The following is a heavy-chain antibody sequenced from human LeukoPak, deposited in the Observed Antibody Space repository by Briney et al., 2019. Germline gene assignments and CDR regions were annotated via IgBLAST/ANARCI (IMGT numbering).Heavy chain of an antibody. CDR3: ASWDGSGSYYNHPFDY. CDR1: GYTFTSYG. Sequence: GASVKVSCKASGYTFTSYGISWVRQAPGQGLEWMGWISAYNGNTNYAQKLQGRVTMTTDTSTSTAYMELRSLRSDDTAVYYCASWDGSGSYYNHPFDYWGQGTLVTVSS. CDR2: ISAYNGNT. J-gene: IGHJ4*02. D-gene: IGHD3-10*01. V-gene: IGHV1-18*01.